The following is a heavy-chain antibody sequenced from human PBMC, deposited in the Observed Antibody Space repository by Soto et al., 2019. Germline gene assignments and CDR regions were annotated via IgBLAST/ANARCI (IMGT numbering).Heavy chain of an antibody. V-gene: IGHV3-7*01. D-gene: IGHD6-6*01. CDR3: ARSSIAAPHWFDP. Sequence: GGSLRLSCAASGFAFSSYWMSWVRQAPGKGLEWVANIKKDVSEKHYVDSVKGRFTISRDNSKNTLYLQMNSLRAEDTAVYYCARSSIAAPHWFDPWGQGTLVTVSS. CDR1: GFAFSSYW. J-gene: IGHJ5*02. CDR2: IKKDVSEK.